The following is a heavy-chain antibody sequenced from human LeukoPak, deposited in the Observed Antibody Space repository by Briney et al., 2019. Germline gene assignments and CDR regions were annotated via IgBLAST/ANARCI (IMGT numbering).Heavy chain of an antibody. Sequence: SEALSLTCTVSGGSISSYYWSWIRQPPGKGLEWIGYIYYSGSTNYNPSLKSRVTISVDTSKNQFSLKLSSVTAADTAVYYCARVKGYYYDSSGTRGYFDYWGQGTLVTVSS. V-gene: IGHV4-59*01. J-gene: IGHJ4*02. CDR2: IYYSGST. CDR1: GGSISSYY. CDR3: ARVKGYYYDSSGTRGYFDY. D-gene: IGHD3-22*01.